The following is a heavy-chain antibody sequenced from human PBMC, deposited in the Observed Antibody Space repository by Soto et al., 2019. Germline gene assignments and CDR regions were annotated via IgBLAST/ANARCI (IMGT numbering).Heavy chain of an antibody. CDR1: GFTFSSYS. D-gene: IGHD5-12*01. J-gene: IGHJ4*02. CDR2: ISGSSSYI. CDR3: ARGTPGYNFPDY. Sequence: GGSLRLSCAASGFTFSSYSMNWVRQAPGKGLEWVSSISGSSSYIDYADSMKGRFTISRDNAKNSLFLQMNSLRAEDTAVYYCARGTPGYNFPDYWGQGTLVTVSS. V-gene: IGHV3-21*01.